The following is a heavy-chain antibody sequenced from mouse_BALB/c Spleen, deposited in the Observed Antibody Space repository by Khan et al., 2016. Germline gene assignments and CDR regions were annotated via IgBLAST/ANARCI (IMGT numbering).Heavy chain of an antibody. CDR3: AYDGNIVAWFPY. D-gene: IGHD2-10*01. CDR2: IDPVNGAS. J-gene: IGHJ3*01. Sequence: VQLQQSGAELVRSGASVKLSCTASGFNIKDFYIHWVKQRPEQGLEWIGWIDPVNGASDFAPKFQGKATMTADTSSNTAYLQHSSLTIEDTAVYYCAYDGNIVAWFPYGGQGTLVTVSA. V-gene: IGHV14-4*02. CDR1: GFNIKDFY.